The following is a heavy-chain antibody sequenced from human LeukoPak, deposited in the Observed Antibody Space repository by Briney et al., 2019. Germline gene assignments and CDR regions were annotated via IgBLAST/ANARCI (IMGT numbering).Heavy chain of an antibody. D-gene: IGHD2-15*01. CDR3: DGGGSWYRYFLDS. V-gene: IGHV3-21*01. CDR2: ISQGSSFI. J-gene: IGHJ4*02. Sequence: GGSLRLSCAASGFTFSSYGMNWVRQAPGKGLEWGSSISQGSSFIYYADSVKGRFTISRDNAKNSVFLQMNSLRAEDTAVNTRDGGGSWYRYFLDSWGQGTLVTVSS. CDR1: GFTFSSYG.